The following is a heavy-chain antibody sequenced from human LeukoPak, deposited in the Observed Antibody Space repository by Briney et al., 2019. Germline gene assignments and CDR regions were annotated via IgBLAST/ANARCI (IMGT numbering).Heavy chain of an antibody. CDR3: AKDDYLDSTGERPAEYFSH. CDR2: IIPILGTR. CDR1: ADTFSNHG. Sequence: SVKVSCKTSADTFSNHGISWVRQAPGQGLEWMARIIPILGTRNYAQKFQARVTVTADTSTNTAYMDLRSLVSEDTAIYYCAKDDYLDSTGERPAEYFSHWGQGTLVTVSS. J-gene: IGHJ1*01. V-gene: IGHV1-69*04. D-gene: IGHD5-12*01.